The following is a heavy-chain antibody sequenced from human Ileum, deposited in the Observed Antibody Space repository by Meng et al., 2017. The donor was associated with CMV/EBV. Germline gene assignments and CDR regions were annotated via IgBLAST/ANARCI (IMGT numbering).Heavy chain of an antibody. CDR2: INLNSGGT. CDR3: ARSTGLAVDS. CDR1: GYTFSDYY. V-gene: IGHV1-2*06. D-gene: IGHD3-3*02. J-gene: IGHJ4*02. Sequence: KVSCKASGYTFSDYYMHWVRQAPGQRLEWMGRINLNSGGTNYAQKFQGRVTMTRDTSISTAYMELSSLTSDDTAVYYCARSTGLAVDSWGQGTLVTVSS.